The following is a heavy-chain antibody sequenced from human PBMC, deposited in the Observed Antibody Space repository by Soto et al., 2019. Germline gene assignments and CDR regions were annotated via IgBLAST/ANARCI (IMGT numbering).Heavy chain of an antibody. D-gene: IGHD5-18*01. CDR1: GGSVTSDEDY. J-gene: IGHJ4*02. V-gene: IGHV4-30-4*01. CDR2: ISNSGST. CDR3: ATESGSTYGYFDH. Sequence: SETLSLTCTVSGGSVTSDEDYWTWIRQSPGKGLEWIGYISNSGSTGYNPSLKTRLSMSVDRSKNQFTLRLTSVTAADMAVYFCATESGSTYGYFDHWGQGTQVTV.